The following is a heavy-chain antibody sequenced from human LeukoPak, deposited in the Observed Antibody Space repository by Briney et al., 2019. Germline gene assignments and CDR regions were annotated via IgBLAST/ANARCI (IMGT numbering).Heavy chain of an antibody. CDR2: IYYSGRT. V-gene: IGHV4-39*01. J-gene: IGHJ1*01. CDR1: GDSVSRSDSY. Sequence: SETLSLTCSVSGDSVSRSDSYWDWIRQPPGKGLEWIGTIYYSGRTYYSPSLKSRVTTSVDPSNNQFSLNLRSVTAADTAVYSCARRRYYDGSGYLEWGQGTLLSVSS. CDR3: ARRRYYDGSGYLE. D-gene: IGHD3-22*01.